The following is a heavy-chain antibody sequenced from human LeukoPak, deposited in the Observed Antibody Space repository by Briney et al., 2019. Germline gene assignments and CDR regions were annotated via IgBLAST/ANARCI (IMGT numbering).Heavy chain of an antibody. D-gene: IGHD2-2*02. CDR3: ATFYCSSTSCYIDYYYGMDV. CDR2: FDPEDGET. Sequence: GASVKVSCKVSGYTLTELSMHWVRQAPGKGLEWMGGFDPEDGETIYAQKFQGRVTMTEDTSTDTAYMELSSLRSEDTDVYYCATFYCSSTSCYIDYYYGMDVWGQGTTVTVSS. J-gene: IGHJ6*02. V-gene: IGHV1-24*01. CDR1: GYTLTELS.